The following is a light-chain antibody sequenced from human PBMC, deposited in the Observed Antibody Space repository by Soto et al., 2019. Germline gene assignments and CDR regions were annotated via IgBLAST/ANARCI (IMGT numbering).Light chain of an antibody. V-gene: IGKV3-20*01. Sequence: EIVLTQSPGTLSLSPGERATLSCKASQTVQFNYVAWYQQKPGQAPRLLINAASNRATGIPDRFSGGGSGMDFTLTISSLEPEVFAFYYCQQSGDSQWTFGQGTKVEI. CDR2: AAS. J-gene: IGKJ1*01. CDR1: QTVQFNY. CDR3: QQSGDSQWT.